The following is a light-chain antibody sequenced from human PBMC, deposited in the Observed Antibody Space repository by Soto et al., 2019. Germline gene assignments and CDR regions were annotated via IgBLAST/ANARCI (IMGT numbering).Light chain of an antibody. CDR2: KAS. V-gene: IGKV1-5*03. CDR1: QTINRW. CDR3: QHWS. J-gene: IGKJ1*01. Sequence: IQWSQYASSLAAAVRYRVTITCRASQTINRWLAWYQQKPGEVPKLLIYKASVLESGVPSRFSGSGSGTEFTLTISRLQPEDVATYYCQHWSVGQGTKVDIK.